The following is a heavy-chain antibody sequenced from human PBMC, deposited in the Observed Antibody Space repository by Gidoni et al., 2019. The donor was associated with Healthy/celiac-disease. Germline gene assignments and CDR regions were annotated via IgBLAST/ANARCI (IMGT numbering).Heavy chain of an antibody. CDR2: ISSSSSYT. Sequence: KDLRGVSYISSSSSYTNYADSVKGRFTISRDNAKNSLYLQMNSLRAEDTAVYYCARDCRHYYDSSGYCYWGQGTLVTVSS. D-gene: IGHD3-22*01. V-gene: IGHV3-11*06. CDR3: ARDCRHYYDSSGYCY. J-gene: IGHJ4*02.